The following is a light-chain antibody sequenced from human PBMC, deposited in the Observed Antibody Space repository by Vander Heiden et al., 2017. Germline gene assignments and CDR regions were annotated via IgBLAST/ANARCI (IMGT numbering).Light chain of an antibody. J-gene: IGLJ2*01. CDR3: AAWDDNLSGVL. CDR2: KTN. CDR1: RNNIGSYT. V-gene: IGLV1-44*01. Sequence: QSVLTQPPSASGNPGQTVTISCYGSRNNIGSYTVNWYQQVPGTAPRLLIFKTNQRPSGVPDRFFGSKSGASASLAISGLQSGDEATYYCAAWDDNLSGVLFGGGTKMSVL.